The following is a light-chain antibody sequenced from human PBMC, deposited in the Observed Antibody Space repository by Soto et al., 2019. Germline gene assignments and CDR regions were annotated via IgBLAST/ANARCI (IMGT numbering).Light chain of an antibody. J-gene: IGLJ1*01. V-gene: IGLV2-14*01. CDR2: DVS. CDR3: SSYTGSSTLYV. Sequence: QSALTQPASVSGSPGQSITISCTGTSSDVGGYNYVSWYQQHPAKAPKLMIYDVSNRTSGVSNHFSGSKSGNTASLTISGLQAEDEADYYCSSYTGSSTLYVFGTGTKLTVL. CDR1: SSDVGGYNY.